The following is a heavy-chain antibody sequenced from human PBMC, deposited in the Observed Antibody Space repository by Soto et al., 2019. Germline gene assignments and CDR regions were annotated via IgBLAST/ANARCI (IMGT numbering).Heavy chain of an antibody. Sequence: SLRLSCAASGFTFSRYWMHWVRQAPGKGLVWVSRINEDGSSTDYVDSVKGRFTLSRDNAQNTLYLQMNSLRVEDTAVYYCAKGPYRGAFGNSWFDPWGQGTLVTVSS. D-gene: IGHD5-12*01. V-gene: IGHV3-74*01. CDR1: GFTFSRYW. CDR3: AKGPYRGAFGNSWFDP. J-gene: IGHJ5*02. CDR2: INEDGSST.